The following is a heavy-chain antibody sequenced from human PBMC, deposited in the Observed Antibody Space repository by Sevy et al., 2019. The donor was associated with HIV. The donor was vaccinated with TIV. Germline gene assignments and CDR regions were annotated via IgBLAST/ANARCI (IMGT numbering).Heavy chain of an antibody. CDR2: ISYDGSNK. Sequence: GGSLRLSCAASGFTFSSYAMHWVRQAPGKGLEWVAVISYDGSNKYYADSVKGRFTISRDNSKNTLYLQMNSLRAEDTAVYYCERDYRQIYYYYGMDVWGQGTTVTVSS. D-gene: IGHD3-16*02. CDR3: ERDYRQIYYYYGMDV. CDR1: GFTFSSYA. J-gene: IGHJ6*02. V-gene: IGHV3-30-3*01.